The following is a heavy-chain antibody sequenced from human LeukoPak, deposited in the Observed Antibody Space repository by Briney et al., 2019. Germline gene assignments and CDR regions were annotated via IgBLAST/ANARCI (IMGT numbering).Heavy chain of an antibody. J-gene: IGHJ4*02. CDR1: GFIFDDYA. D-gene: IGHD3-22*01. CDR3: VKDTTSTVVTPFDY. V-gene: IGHV3-9*01. Sequence: GGSLRLSCAASGFIFDDYAMHWVRQAPGKGLEGVSGISWNSGSIGYADSVKGRFTISRDNAKNSLYLQMNSLRAEDTALYYCVKDTTSTVVTPFDYWGQGTLVTVSS. CDR2: ISWNSGSI.